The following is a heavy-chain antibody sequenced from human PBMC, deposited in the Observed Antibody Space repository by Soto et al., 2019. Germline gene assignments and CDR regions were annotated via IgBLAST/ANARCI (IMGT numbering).Heavy chain of an antibody. D-gene: IGHD3-10*02. CDR1: GFALDTYD. CDR2: IATGGDRI. J-gene: IGHJ3*01. Sequence: EEQLVESGGDLVQHGGSLSLSCTSSGFALDTYDMNWVRLSPGKDLEWISHIATGGDRIYYADSVKGRFTISRDNARNSLYLQSNSLRDDDTALYDCAEENVLMFSSYDAINVWGQGTLVT. CDR3: AEENVLMFSSYDAINV. V-gene: IGHV3-48*03.